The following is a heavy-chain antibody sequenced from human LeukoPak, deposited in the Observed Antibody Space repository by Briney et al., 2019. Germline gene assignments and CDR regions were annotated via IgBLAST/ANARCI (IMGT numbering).Heavy chain of an antibody. CDR1: GFTFSSYW. CDR2: INNDGSST. Sequence: GGSLRLSCAASGFTFSSYWMHWVRQAPGKGLVWVSRINNDGSSTSYADSVKGRFTISRDNAKNTLYLQMNSLRAEDTAVYYCARALAVAGTGGHYWGQGTLVTVSS. V-gene: IGHV3-74*01. J-gene: IGHJ4*02. CDR3: ARALAVAGTGGHY. D-gene: IGHD6-19*01.